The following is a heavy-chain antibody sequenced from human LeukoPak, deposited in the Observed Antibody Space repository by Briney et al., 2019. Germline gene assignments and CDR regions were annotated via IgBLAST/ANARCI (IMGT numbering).Heavy chain of an antibody. D-gene: IGHD2-2*01. CDR2: INPNSGGT. J-gene: IGHJ6*02. CDR1: GYTFTDYY. V-gene: IGHV1-2*02. Sequence: ASVKVSCKASGYTFTDYYMHWVRQAPGQGLEWMGWINPNSGGTNYAQKFQGRVTVTRDTSNTTAHMELSRLRSDDTAVYYCAREEYCSRGRCYYYYYGMDVWGQGTTVSVPS. CDR3: AREEYCSRGRCYYYYYGMDV.